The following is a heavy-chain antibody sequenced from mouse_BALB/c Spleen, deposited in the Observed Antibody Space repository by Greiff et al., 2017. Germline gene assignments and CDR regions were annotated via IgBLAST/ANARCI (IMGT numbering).Heavy chain of an antibody. J-gene: IGHJ3*01. D-gene: IGHD1-1*01. CDR1: GFTFSSFG. CDR3: ARGGYDYYGAWFAY. V-gene: IGHV5-17*02. CDR2: ISSGSSTI. Sequence: EVQLVESGGGLVQPGGSRKLSCAASGFTFSSFGMHWVRQAPEKGLEWVAYISSGSSTIYYADTVKGRFTISRDNPKNTLFLQMTSLRSEDTAMYYCARGGYDYYGAWFAYWGQGTLVTVSA.